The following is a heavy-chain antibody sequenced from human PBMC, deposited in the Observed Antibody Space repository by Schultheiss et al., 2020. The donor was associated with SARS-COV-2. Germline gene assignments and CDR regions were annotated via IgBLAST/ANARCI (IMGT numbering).Heavy chain of an antibody. D-gene: IGHD2-15*01. CDR2: IWYDGSNK. J-gene: IGHJ4*02. CDR1: GFTFSDHY. CDR3: ARDDCSGGSCQLGIDY. V-gene: IGHV3-33*08. Sequence: GGSLRLSCVVSGFTFSDHYMDWVRQAPGKGLEWVAVIWYDGSNKYYADSVKGRFTISRDNSRNTLYLQMNSLRAEDTAVYYCARDDCSGGSCQLGIDYWGQGTLVTVSS.